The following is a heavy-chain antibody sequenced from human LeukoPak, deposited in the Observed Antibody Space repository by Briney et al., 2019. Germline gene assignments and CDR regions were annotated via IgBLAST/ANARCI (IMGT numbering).Heavy chain of an antibody. V-gene: IGHV4-34*01. CDR3: ASSPAAIPDAFDY. J-gene: IGHJ4*02. CDR1: GASFSGYY. Sequence: SGTLSLTCAVYGASFSGYYWSWVRQPPGKGLEWIGEINHSRSTTYNPSLKSRVTMSVDTCKSQFSLRLSSVTAADTAVYYCASSPAAIPDAFDYWGQETLVTVSS. CDR2: INHSRST. D-gene: IGHD2-2*01.